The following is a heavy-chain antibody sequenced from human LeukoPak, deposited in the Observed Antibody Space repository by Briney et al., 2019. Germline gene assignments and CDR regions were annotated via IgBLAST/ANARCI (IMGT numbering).Heavy chain of an antibody. J-gene: IGHJ1*01. CDR1: GFTFSDYT. CDR2: IWHDGTYI. V-gene: IGHV3-30*02. D-gene: IGHD3-10*01. CDR3: AKGNPLWFGEYELFQH. Sequence: GGSLRLSCPASGFTFSDYTMQWLRQAPGKGLEWVAVIWHDGTYISYGDSVRGRFTISRDNSKNTLCLQMNSLRAEDTAVYYCAKGNPLWFGEYELFQHWGQGTLVTVSS.